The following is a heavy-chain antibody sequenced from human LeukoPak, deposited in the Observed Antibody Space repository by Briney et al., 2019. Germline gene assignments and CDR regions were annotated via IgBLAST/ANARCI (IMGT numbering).Heavy chain of an antibody. D-gene: IGHD6-13*01. V-gene: IGHV3-23*01. CDR3: AKDQGMAAAGTLYFQH. J-gene: IGHJ1*01. CDR1: GFTFSSYA. CDR2: IIGSGGST. Sequence: GGSLRLSCAASGFTFSSYAMSWVRQAPGKGLEWVSAIIGSGGSTYYADSVKGRFTISRDNSKNTLYLQMNSLRAEDTAVYYCAKDQGMAAAGTLYFQHWGQGTLVTVSS.